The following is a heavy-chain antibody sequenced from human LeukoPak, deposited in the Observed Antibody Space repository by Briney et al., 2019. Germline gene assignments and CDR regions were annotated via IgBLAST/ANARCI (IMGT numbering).Heavy chain of an antibody. Sequence: GGSLRLSCIVSGSTINTYGFHWFRQAPGKGPEWLAFIGHDGNYKHYGDSVRGRFTISRDNSKNTVYLEMDSLRADDTALYRCAKDLSFSYDVWGQGTKVTVSS. CDR2: IGHDGNYK. V-gene: IGHV3-30*02. CDR1: GSTINTYG. J-gene: IGHJ3*01. CDR3: AKDLSFSYDV. D-gene: IGHD2/OR15-2a*01.